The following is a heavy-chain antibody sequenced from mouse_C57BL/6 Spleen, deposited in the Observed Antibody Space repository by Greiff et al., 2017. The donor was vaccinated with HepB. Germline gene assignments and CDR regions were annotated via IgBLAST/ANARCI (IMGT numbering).Heavy chain of an antibody. Sequence: QVQLKQPGAELVMPGASVKLSCKASGYTFTSYWMHWVKQRPGQGLEWIGEIDPSDSYTNYNQKFKGKSTLTVDKSSSTAYMQLSSLTSEDSAVYYCARTDYGNYAWFAYWGQGTLVTVSA. CDR3: ARTDYGNYAWFAY. D-gene: IGHD2-1*01. CDR1: GYTFTSYW. J-gene: IGHJ3*01. CDR2: IDPSDSYT. V-gene: IGHV1-69*01.